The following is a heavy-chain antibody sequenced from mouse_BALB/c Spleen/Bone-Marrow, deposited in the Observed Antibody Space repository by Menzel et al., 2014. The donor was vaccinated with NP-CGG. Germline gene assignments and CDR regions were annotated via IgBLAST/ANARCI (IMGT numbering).Heavy chain of an antibody. CDR3: ARYDYDGAYAMDY. V-gene: IGHV5-6-5*01. CDR2: ISSGGST. CDR1: GFTFSSYA. Sequence: EVQGVESGGGLVKPGGSLKPSCAASGFTFSSYAMSWVRQTPEKSLEWVASISSGGSTYYPDSVKGRFTISRDNARNILYLQMSSLRSEDTAMYYCARYDYDGAYAMDYWGQGTSVTVSS. D-gene: IGHD2-4*01. J-gene: IGHJ4*01.